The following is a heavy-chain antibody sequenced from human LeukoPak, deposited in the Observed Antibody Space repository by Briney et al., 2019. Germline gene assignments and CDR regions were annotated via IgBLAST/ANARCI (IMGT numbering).Heavy chain of an antibody. CDR3: ARALRVVITASFDS. CDR2: INWNGDST. V-gene: IGHV3-20*04. J-gene: IGHJ4*02. Sequence: GGSLRLSCAASGFSFDDYGLTWVRQAPGKGLEWVSGINWNGDSTDYADSVKGRFTISRDNAENSLYLQMSSLRAEDTALYYCARALRVVITASFDSWGQGTLVTVSS. D-gene: IGHD3-22*01. CDR1: GFSFDDYG.